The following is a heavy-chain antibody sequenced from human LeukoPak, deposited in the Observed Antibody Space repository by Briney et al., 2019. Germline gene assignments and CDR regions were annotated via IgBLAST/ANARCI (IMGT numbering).Heavy chain of an antibody. V-gene: IGHV4-34*01. J-gene: IGHJ4*02. Sequence: SETLSLTCTVSGGSISSYYWSWIRQPPGKGLEWIGEINHSGSTIYNPSLKSRVTISVDTSKNQFSLKLSSVTAADTAVYYCARVDTTVVTSLNFDYWGQGTLVTVSS. CDR2: INHSGST. CDR3: ARVDTTVVTSLNFDY. CDR1: GGSISSYY. D-gene: IGHD4-23*01.